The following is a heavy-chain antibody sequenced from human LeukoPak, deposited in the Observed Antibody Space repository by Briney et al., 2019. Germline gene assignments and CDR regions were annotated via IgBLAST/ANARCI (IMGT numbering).Heavy chain of an antibody. CDR3: ARTTEAHSWRTRYYDYYMDV. J-gene: IGHJ6*03. Sequence: SETLSLTCAVYGGSFSGYYWTWIRQPPGKGLEWIGSIYYSGSTYYNPSLKSRVTISVDTSKNQFSLKLSSVTAADTAVHYCARTTEAHSWRTRYYDYYMDVWGKGTTVTVSS. V-gene: IGHV4-34*01. D-gene: IGHD6-13*01. CDR2: IYYSGST. CDR1: GGSFSGYY.